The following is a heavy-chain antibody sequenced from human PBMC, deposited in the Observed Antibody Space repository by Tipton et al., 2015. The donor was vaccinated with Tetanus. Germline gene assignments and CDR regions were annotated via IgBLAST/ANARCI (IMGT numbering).Heavy chain of an antibody. J-gene: IGHJ5*02. D-gene: IGHD6-19*01. Sequence: TLSLTCGVSGGLISTGGYSWSWFRQPPGKGLEWIGYIYHTGSTYYNPSLKSRVYISVNLSKKHFSLRLTSVTAADTAIYYCASPIKQWLVPLDLWGQGILVTVSS. V-gene: IGHV4-30-2*01. CDR3: ASPIKQWLVPLDL. CDR1: GGLISTGGYS. CDR2: IYHTGST.